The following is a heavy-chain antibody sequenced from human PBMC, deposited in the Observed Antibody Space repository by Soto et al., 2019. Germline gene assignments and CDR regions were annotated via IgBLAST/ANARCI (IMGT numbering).Heavy chain of an antibody. J-gene: IGHJ4*02. D-gene: IGHD3-16*01. CDR2: INAANGDT. Sequence: ASVKVSCKASGYTFTSYAIHWVRQAPGQRLEWMGWINAANGDTKYSQKFQGRVTITRDTSASTAYMEVRSLTSEDTAVYYCTREGGTKKTAFDYWGQGTLVTVSS. V-gene: IGHV1-3*01. CDR3: TREGGTKKTAFDY. CDR1: GYTFTSYA.